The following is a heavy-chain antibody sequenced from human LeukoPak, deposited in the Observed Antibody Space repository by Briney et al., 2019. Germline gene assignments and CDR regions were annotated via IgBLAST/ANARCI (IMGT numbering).Heavy chain of an antibody. D-gene: IGHD6-13*01. J-gene: IGHJ5*02. CDR1: GGSFSGYY. V-gene: IGHV4-34*01. Sequence: SETLSLTCAVYGGSFSGYYWSWIRQPPGKGLEWIGEINHSGSTNYNPSLKSRVTISVDTSKNQFSLKLSSVTAADTAVYYCARGWYSSSWYVRPRNWFDPWGQETLVTVSS. CDR3: ARGWYSSSWYVRPRNWFDP. CDR2: INHSGST.